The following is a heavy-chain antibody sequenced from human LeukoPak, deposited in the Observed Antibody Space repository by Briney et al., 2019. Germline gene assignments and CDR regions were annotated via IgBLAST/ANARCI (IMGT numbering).Heavy chain of an antibody. CDR1: GGSFTGYY. D-gene: IGHD3-10*01. Sequence: SETLSLTCAVYGGSFTGYYWSWIRQPPGRGLEWIGEIHHRGSTNYNPSLKSRVTISIGTSKNQFSLKLSSVTAADTDLYYCARALQNYYGSGTYPDYWGQGTLVTVSS. J-gene: IGHJ4*02. CDR2: IHHRGST. V-gene: IGHV4-34*01. CDR3: ARALQNYYGSGTYPDY.